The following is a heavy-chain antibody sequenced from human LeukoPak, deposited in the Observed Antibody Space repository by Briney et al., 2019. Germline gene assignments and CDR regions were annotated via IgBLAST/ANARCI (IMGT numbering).Heavy chain of an antibody. CDR1: GYTFTSYG. D-gene: IGHD2-2*01. Sequence: ASVKVSCKASGYTFTSYGISWVRQAPGQGLEWMGWISAYNGNTNYAQKLQGRVTMTRDTSTSTVYMELSSLRSEDTAVYYCARDRGAYCSSTSCYVDWFDPWGQGTLVTVSS. CDR3: ARDRGAYCSSTSCYVDWFDP. J-gene: IGHJ5*02. CDR2: ISAYNGNT. V-gene: IGHV1-18*01.